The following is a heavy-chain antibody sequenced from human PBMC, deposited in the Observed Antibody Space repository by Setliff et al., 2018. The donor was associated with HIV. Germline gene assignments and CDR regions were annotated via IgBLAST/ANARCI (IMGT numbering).Heavy chain of an antibody. D-gene: IGHD6-13*01. Sequence: PSETLSLTCTVSGGSISSYYWSWIRQPPGKGLEWIGEIYHSGSTNYNPSLKSRVTISVDTSKNQFSLKLSSVTAADTAVYYCARLCIAAAGTRSIPWYFDLWGRGTLVTVS. V-gene: IGHV4-59*08. CDR3: ARLCIAAAGTRSIPWYFDL. J-gene: IGHJ2*01. CDR2: IYHSGST. CDR1: GGSISSYY.